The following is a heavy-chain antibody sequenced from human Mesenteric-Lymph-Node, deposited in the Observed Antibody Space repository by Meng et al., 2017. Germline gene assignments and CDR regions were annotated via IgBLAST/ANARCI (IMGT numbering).Heavy chain of an antibody. Sequence: GSLRLSCAVYGGSFSGYYWSWIRQPPGKGLEWIGEINHSGSTNYNPSLKSRVTISVDTSKNQFSLKLSSVTAADTAVYYCARGWQRSYYYDSSGYFDAFDIWGQGKRVTVSS. CDR3: ARGWQRSYYYDSSGYFDAFDI. CDR2: INHSGST. CDR1: GGSFSGYY. D-gene: IGHD3-22*01. V-gene: IGHV4-34*01. J-gene: IGHJ3*02.